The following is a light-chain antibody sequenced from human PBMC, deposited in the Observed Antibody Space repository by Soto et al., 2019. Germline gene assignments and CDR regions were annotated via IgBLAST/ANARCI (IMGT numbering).Light chain of an antibody. CDR2: DAS. Sequence: EIVLTQSPATLSLSPGETATLSCRASQSIRNYLAWYQQKPGQAPRLLIYDASNRATGIPARFSGSGSGTDFILTISSLEPEDSAVYFCQQYSSSPATFGQGTKVEI. J-gene: IGKJ1*01. CDR3: QQYSSSPAT. CDR1: QSIRNY. V-gene: IGKV3-11*01.